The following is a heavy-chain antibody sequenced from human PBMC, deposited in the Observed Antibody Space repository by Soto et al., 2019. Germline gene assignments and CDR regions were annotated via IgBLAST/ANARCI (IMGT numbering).Heavy chain of an antibody. CDR1: GYTFTSYG. D-gene: IGHD6-13*01. V-gene: IGHV1-3*01. J-gene: IGHJ5*02. CDR3: VRRHVSATGIHWFDP. CDR2: INAANGDT. Sequence: ASVKVSCKASGYTFTSYGIQWVRQAPGQRLEWMGWINAANGDTKYSPKFQGRVTITRDTSASTAYMELSSLRSEDTAVYYCVRRHVSATGIHWFDPWGQGTLVTVSS.